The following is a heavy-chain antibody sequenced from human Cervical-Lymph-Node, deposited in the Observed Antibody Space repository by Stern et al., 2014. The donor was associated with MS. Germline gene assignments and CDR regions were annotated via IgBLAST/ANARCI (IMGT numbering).Heavy chain of an antibody. D-gene: IGHD2/OR15-2a*01. CDR2: ISSGGSNI. CDR1: GFTFSDYF. Sequence: VQLVQSGGDLVKPGGSLRLSCGASGFTFSDYFMSWIRQAPGKGLEWVAYISSGGSNIHYADSVKGRFTISRDNANSSLYLQMHSLRAEDTAVYYCARCNVPRKAYSMDVWGQGTTVTVSS. V-gene: IGHV3-11*01. CDR3: ARCNVPRKAYSMDV. J-gene: IGHJ6*02.